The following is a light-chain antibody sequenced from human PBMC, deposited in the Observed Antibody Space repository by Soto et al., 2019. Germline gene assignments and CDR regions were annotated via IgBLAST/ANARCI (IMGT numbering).Light chain of an antibody. CDR1: ESISGW. Sequence: DIEMTQSPSTLSASIGDGVTITCRASESISGWLAWYQQQPGKAPKLLIYDASNLESGVPSRFSGSGSGTEFTLATSSLQPDDFATYYCQQYNNYPRTFGQGTKVDIK. V-gene: IGKV1-5*01. CDR2: DAS. CDR3: QQYNNYPRT. J-gene: IGKJ1*01.